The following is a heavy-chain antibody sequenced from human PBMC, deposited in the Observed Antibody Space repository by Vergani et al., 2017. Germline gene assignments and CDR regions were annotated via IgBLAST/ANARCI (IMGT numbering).Heavy chain of an antibody. V-gene: IGHV4-61*02. CDR2: IYTSGST. CDR3: ARDTCSGGSCYIDY. CDR1: GGSISSGSYY. J-gene: IGHJ4*02. D-gene: IGHD2-15*01. Sequence: QVQLQESGPGLVKHSQTLSLTCTVSGGSISSGSYYWSWIRQPAGKGLEWIGRIYTSGSTNYNPSLKSRVTISVDTSKNQFSLKLSSVTAADTAVYYCARDTCSGGSCYIDYWGQGTLVTVSS.